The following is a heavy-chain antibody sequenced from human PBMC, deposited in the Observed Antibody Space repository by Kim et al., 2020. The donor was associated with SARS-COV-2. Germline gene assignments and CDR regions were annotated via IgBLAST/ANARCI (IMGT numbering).Heavy chain of an antibody. D-gene: IGHD5-12*01. V-gene: IGHV4-39*01. CDR1: GDSISSSSYY. CDR3: ARQVAPHYFDY. Sequence: SETLSLTCTVSGDSISSSSYYWGWVRRPPGRGLEWIGNIDYNGRTHRNPSLKSRVTMSVDTSKNQFSLTVRSVSAADRAVYYCARQVAPHYFDYWGQGIPVSVSS. J-gene: IGHJ4*02. CDR2: IDYNGRT.